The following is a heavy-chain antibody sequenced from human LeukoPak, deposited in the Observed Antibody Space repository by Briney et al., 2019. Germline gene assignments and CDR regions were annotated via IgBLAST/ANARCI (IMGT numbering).Heavy chain of an antibody. CDR2: IYSGGST. CDR3: AREEVVVVPADNDYYYYYGMDV. D-gene: IGHD2-2*01. CDR1: GFTVSSNY. V-gene: IGHV3-53*01. J-gene: IGHJ6*02. Sequence: GGSLRLSCAASGFTVSSNYMSWVRQAPGKGLEWVSVIYSGGSTYYADSVKGRFTISRDNSKNTLYLQMNSLRAEDTAVYYCAREEVVVVPADNDYYYYYGMDVWGQGTTVTVSS.